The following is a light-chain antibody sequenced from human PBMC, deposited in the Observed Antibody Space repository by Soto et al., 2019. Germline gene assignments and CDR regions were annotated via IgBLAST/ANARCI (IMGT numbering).Light chain of an antibody. CDR3: QQYGSAPIT. CDR1: QSVSSRH. CDR2: GDF. Sequence: IVLTQSPGTLSLSPGERVTLSCRASQSVSSRHIAWYQQKPGQAPRLLIYGDFNRATGIPDRFSGSGSGTDFTLTISRLEPEDYAVYHCQQYGSAPITFGQGTRLEIK. V-gene: IGKV3-20*01. J-gene: IGKJ5*01.